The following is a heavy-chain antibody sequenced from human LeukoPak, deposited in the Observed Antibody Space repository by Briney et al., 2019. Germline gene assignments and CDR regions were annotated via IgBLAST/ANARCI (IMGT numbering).Heavy chain of an antibody. CDR1: GYSFTSYW. V-gene: IGHV5-51*01. J-gene: IGHJ4*02. Sequence: GESLKISCKGSGYSFTSYWIGWVRQMPGKGLEWMGIIYPGDSDTRYSPSFQGQVTISADKSISTAYLQWSSLKASDTAMYYCARAPYGSGSYYNPPFDYWGQGTLVIVSS. D-gene: IGHD3-10*01. CDR2: IYPGDSDT. CDR3: ARAPYGSGSYYNPPFDY.